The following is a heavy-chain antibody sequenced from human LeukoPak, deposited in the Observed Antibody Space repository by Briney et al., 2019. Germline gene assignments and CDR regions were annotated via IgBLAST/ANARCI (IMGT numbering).Heavy chain of an antibody. D-gene: IGHD2-15*01. Sequence: GGSLRLSCAASGFIFSNYNMNWVRQAPGKGLEWVSSISSSSSYIYYADSVKGRFTTSRDNAKSSLYLQMNSLRAEDTAVYYCARVGGYCSGGACYTYYYYGMDVWGQGTTVTVSS. CDR3: ARVGGYCSGGACYTYYYYGMDV. CDR1: GFIFSNYN. J-gene: IGHJ6*02. V-gene: IGHV3-21*01. CDR2: ISSSSSYI.